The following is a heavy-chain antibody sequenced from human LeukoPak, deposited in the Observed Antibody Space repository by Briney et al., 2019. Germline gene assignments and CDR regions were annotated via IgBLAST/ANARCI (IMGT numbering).Heavy chain of an antibody. V-gene: IGHV3-74*01. CDR1: GFPFSGYW. CDR3: ARGSFGETEH. J-gene: IGHJ4*02. D-gene: IGHD3-10*01. CDR2: IISDGSYT. Sequence: PGGSLRLSCVASGFPFSGYWMHWVRQAPGKGLVWVSRIISDGSYTSYADSVKGRFTISRDNAKNTLYLQMNSLRAEDTAVYYCARGSFGETEHWGQGTLVTV.